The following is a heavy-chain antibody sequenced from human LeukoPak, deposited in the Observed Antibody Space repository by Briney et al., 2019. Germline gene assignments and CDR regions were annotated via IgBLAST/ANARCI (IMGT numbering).Heavy chain of an antibody. Sequence: GGSLRLSCVASGFTFSNYNMNWVRHAPGKGLEWVSSITSSSSYIFYADSVKGRFTISRDNAKNSLYLQMNSLRAEDTAVYYCARGPSGYHNTGGQGTLVTVSS. CDR3: ARGPSGYHNT. D-gene: IGHD5-12*01. V-gene: IGHV3-21*01. CDR1: GFTFSNYN. CDR2: ITSSSSYI. J-gene: IGHJ4*02.